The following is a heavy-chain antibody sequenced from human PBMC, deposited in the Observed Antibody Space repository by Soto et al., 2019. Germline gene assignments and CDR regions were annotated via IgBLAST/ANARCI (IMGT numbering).Heavy chain of an antibody. D-gene: IGHD1-7*01. CDR2: ISSSSSYI. V-gene: IGHV3-21*01. CDR1: GFTFSSYS. J-gene: IGHJ4*02. CDR3: ARDLGDNWNYLDFDY. Sequence: GGSLRLSCAASGFTFSSYSMNWVRQAPGKGLEWVSSISSSSSYIYYADSVKGRFTISSDNAKNSPYLQMNSLRAEDTAVYYCARDLGDNWNYLDFDYWGQGTLVTVSS.